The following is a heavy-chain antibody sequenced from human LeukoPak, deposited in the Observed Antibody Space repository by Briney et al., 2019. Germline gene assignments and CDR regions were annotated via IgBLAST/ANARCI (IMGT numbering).Heavy chain of an antibody. CDR2: ISAYNGNT. Sequence: ASVKVSCKASGYIFSNFGISWVRQAPGQGLEWMGWISAYNGNTNYAQRLQGRVTMSTDTSASTAYMELRNLRSDDTAIYYCARLSRDGYNLGDYWGHGTLVTVSS. CDR3: ARLSRDGYNLGDY. J-gene: IGHJ4*01. CDR1: GYIFSNFG. D-gene: IGHD5-24*01. V-gene: IGHV1-18*01.